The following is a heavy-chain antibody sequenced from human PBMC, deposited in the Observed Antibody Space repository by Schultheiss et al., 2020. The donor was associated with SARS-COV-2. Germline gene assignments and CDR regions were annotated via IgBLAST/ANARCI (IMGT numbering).Heavy chain of an antibody. V-gene: IGHV4-59*01. CDR1: YGSISGYY. CDR2: VYYSGST. Sequence: SETLSLTCTVSYGSISGYYWSWIRQPPGKGLEWIGHVYYSGSTNYNPSLKSRVTISVDTSKNQFSLKLSSVTAADTAVYYCARAYYYDSSGYSDAFDIWGQGTMVTVSS. CDR3: ARAYYYDSSGYSDAFDI. D-gene: IGHD3-22*01. J-gene: IGHJ3*02.